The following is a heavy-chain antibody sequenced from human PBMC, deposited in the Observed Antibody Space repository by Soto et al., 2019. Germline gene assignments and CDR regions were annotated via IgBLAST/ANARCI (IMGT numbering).Heavy chain of an antibody. CDR1: GFTVSSNY. CDR2: LYSGGST. D-gene: IGHD4-17*01. CDR3: ARLYCGDHNPLDY. Sequence: VQLVESGGGLVQPGGSLRLSCAASGFTVSSNYTSWVRQAPGKGLEWVSVLYSGGSTYYADSVKGRFTISRDNSKNTLYLQMNSLRAEDTAVYYCARLYCGDHNPLDYWGQGTLVTVSS. V-gene: IGHV3-66*01. J-gene: IGHJ4*02.